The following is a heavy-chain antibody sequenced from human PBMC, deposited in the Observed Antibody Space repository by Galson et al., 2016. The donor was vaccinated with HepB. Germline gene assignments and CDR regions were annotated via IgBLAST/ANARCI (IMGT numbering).Heavy chain of an antibody. V-gene: IGHV1-18*04. CDR2: ISAYNGNT. Sequence: SVKVSCKASGYTFNNYGFIWVRQAPGQGLEWMGWISAYNGNTNSAQRFQGRVTMTTDTSTSTVYMELRRLRSDDTAVYYCARHLGLVGVITDYWGQGTLVTVSS. CDR1: GYTFNNYG. D-gene: IGHD1-26*01. CDR3: ARHLGLVGVITDY. J-gene: IGHJ4*02.